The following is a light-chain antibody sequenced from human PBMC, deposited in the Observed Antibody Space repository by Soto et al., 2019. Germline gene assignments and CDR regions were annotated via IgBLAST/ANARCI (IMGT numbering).Light chain of an antibody. Sequence: EIVLTQSPATLSLSPGERATLSCGASQRVSSNYLAWYQQKPGLAPRLLIYDASNRATGIPDRFSCSGSGTDFTLTISRLEPEDSAVYYCQQYGSSRTFGQGTKVDI. CDR2: DAS. CDR3: QQYGSSRT. J-gene: IGKJ1*01. V-gene: IGKV3D-20*01. CDR1: QRVSSNY.